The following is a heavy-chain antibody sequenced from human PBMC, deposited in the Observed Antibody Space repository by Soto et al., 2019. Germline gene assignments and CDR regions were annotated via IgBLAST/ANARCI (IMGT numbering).Heavy chain of an antibody. CDR2: IWYDGIKK. D-gene: IGHD3-10*01. J-gene: IGHJ6*02. Sequence: GGSLILSCEASGFSFSSYGIHWVRQAPCKGLEWVATIWYDGIKKYHAESVKGRLTSSRDNSKNTMYLQMESLRGEDTAVYYCERELLYGSGSRDYLYYGMDVWGHGTTVAVCS. V-gene: IGHV3-33*01. CDR1: GFSFSSYG. CDR3: ERELLYGSGSRDYLYYGMDV.